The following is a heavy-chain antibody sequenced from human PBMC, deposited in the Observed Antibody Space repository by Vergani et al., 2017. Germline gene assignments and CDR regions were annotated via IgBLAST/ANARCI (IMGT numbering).Heavy chain of an antibody. CDR2: ISSSSSYI. Sequence: EVQLVESGGGLVKPGGSLRLSCAASGFTFSSYSMNWVRQAPGKGLEWVSSISSSSSYIYYADSVKGRFTISRDNAKNSLYLQMNSLRAEDTAVYYCARVSGSCSGGSCYYFDYWGQGTLVTVSS. D-gene: IGHD2-15*01. CDR1: GFTFSSYS. V-gene: IGHV3-21*01. J-gene: IGHJ4*02. CDR3: ARVSGSCSGGSCYYFDY.